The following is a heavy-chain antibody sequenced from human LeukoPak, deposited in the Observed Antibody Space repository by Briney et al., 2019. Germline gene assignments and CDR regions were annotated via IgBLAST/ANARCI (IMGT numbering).Heavy chain of an antibody. Sequence: VASVKVSCKASGYTFTGYYMHWVRQAPGQGLEWMGWINPNSGGTNYAQKFQGRVTMTRDTSISTAYMELSRLRSDDTAVYYSARVPRMPHKTGLFDYWGQGTLVTVSS. J-gene: IGHJ4*02. V-gene: IGHV1-2*02. D-gene: IGHD7-27*01. CDR3: ARVPRMPHKTGLFDY. CDR2: INPNSGGT. CDR1: GYTFTGYY.